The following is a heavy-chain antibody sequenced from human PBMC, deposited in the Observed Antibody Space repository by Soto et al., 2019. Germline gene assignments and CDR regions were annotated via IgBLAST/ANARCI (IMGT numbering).Heavy chain of an antibody. CDR2: ITTNGHT. V-gene: IGHV3-23*01. CDR3: AKGLLNGRWYAAD. J-gene: IGHJ4*02. Sequence: PGGSLRLSCETAGFTFSNCVMSWVRQPQGKRLERVSVITTNGHTAYADSVKGRFTISRDNSKNTAYLQMNSLRPEDTGVYYCAKGLLNGRWYAADWGQGTLVTVSS. CDR1: GFTFSNCV. D-gene: IGHD6-13*01.